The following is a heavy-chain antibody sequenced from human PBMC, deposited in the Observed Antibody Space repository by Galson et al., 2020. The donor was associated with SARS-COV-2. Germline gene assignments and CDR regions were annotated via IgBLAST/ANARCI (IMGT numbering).Heavy chain of an antibody. CDR1: GFVFKNYN. J-gene: IGHJ4*02. CDR2: MLNIENNT. CDR3: ARDHYVEVEDY. D-gene: IGHD3-16*01. Sequence: GESLKISCATSGFVFKNYNMHWVRQAPGKGLEWIALMLNIENNTYYADSVKGRFIISRDNSKNTLYLQMNSLRTEDTAIYYCARDHYVEVEDYWGQGTLVTVSS. V-gene: IGHV3-30*03.